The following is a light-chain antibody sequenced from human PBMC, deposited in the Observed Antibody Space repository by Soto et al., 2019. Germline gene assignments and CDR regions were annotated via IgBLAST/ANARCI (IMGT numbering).Light chain of an antibody. CDR3: QRPHRYWE. Sequence: IQMTPSPETLSASVGAGVTITCRASHSISSWLAWYQQKPGKAPNLLIYAASSLECGVPSRFSGSGCGTEFSLSSRGLQADELATYYCQRPHRYWEFGHGTQGDIK. CDR2: AAS. J-gene: IGKJ1*01. CDR1: HSISSW. V-gene: IGKV1-5*01.